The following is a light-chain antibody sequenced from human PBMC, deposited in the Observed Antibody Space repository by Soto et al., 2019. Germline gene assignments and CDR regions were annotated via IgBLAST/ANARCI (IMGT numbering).Light chain of an antibody. Sequence: EIVLTQSPATLSLSPGERATLSCRASQSIANFLVWYQQKPGQAPRLLIYGASIRATGIPVRFSGSGSGTDFALTISSLEPEDLATYYCQQHFNGPITFGQGTRLEIK. J-gene: IGKJ5*01. V-gene: IGKV3-11*01. CDR3: QQHFNGPIT. CDR1: QSIANF. CDR2: GAS.